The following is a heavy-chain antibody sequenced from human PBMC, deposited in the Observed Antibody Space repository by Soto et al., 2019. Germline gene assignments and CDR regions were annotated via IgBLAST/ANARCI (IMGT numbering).Heavy chain of an antibody. D-gene: IGHD3-10*01. CDR3: ARVWGGALDF. CDR1: GCSISSYY. J-gene: IGHJ3*01. Sequence: SETLSLTCTVSGCSISSYYWSWIRQPPGKGLEWIGYIYYSGSTNYNPSLKSRVTISVDTSKNQFSLKLSSVTAADTAVYYWARVWGGALDFGGQGTMVTVSS. V-gene: IGHV4-59*01. CDR2: IYYSGST.